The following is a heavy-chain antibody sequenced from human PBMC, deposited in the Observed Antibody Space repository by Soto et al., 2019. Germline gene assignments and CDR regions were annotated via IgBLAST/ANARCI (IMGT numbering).Heavy chain of an antibody. CDR2: ISGGGGST. CDR1: GFTFSSYA. J-gene: IGHJ1*01. CDR3: ATDQAAAGPISRYFQY. V-gene: IGHV3-23*01. Sequence: EVQLLESGGGLVQPEGSLRLSCAASGFTFSSYAMSWVRQAPGKGLEWVSGISGGGGSTYYADSVKGRFTISRDKSKNTLYLQVNSLRAEDTAVYYCATDQAAAGPISRYFQYWGQGTLVTVSS. D-gene: IGHD6-13*01.